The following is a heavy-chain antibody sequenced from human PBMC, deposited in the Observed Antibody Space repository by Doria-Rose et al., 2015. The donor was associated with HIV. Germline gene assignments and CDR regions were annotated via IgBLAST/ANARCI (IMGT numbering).Heavy chain of an antibody. J-gene: IGHJ4*02. CDR2: IFSDDER. D-gene: IGHD6-13*01. Sequence: VTLKESGPVLVKPTETLTLTCTVSGVSLSSPGMGVSWIRQPPGEALEWLGNIFSDDERSYKTSLKSRLTISRGTSKSQVVLTMTDMDPVDTATYYCARIKSSRWYHKYYFDFWGQGTLVIISA. CDR3: ARIKSSRWYHKYYFDF. V-gene: IGHV2-26*01. CDR1: GVSLSSPGMG.